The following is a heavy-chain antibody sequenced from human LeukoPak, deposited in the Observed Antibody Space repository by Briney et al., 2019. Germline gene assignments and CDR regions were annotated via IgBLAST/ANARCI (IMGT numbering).Heavy chain of an antibody. CDR3: ARVWFKNGRGAYFDY. J-gene: IGHJ4*02. D-gene: IGHD2-21*01. CDR1: GFTFSANW. V-gene: IGHV3-74*01. Sequence: AGGSLRLSCAVSGFTFSANWMHWVRHAPGKGLVWVSRTNSDETITTYADSVKGRFTISRDNAKNTLYLQMNSLRAEDTAVYYCARVWFKNGRGAYFDYWGQGTLVTVSS. CDR2: TNSDETIT.